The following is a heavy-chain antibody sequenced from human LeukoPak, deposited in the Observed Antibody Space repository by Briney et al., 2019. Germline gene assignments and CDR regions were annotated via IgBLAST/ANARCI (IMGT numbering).Heavy chain of an antibody. J-gene: IGHJ4*02. Sequence: ASVKVSCKASGYTFTSYYMLWVRQAPGQGLEWMGIINPSGGSTSYAQKFQGRVTMTRDMSTSTVYMELSSLRSEDTAVYYCARAGELPLDYWGQGTLVTVSS. D-gene: IGHD1-26*01. CDR2: INPSGGST. CDR3: ARAGELPLDY. CDR1: GYTFTSYY. V-gene: IGHV1-46*01.